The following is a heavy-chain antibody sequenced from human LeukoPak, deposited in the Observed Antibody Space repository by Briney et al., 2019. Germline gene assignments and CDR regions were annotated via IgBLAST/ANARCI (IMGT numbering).Heavy chain of an antibody. Sequence: ASETLSLTCTVSGGSISSSGYYWGWIRQPPGKGLEWIGSIYYSGSTYYNPSLKSRVTISVDTSKNQFSLKLSSVTAADTAVYYCAGLPLTRAMDYYDSSGIVDYWGQGTLVTVSS. J-gene: IGHJ4*02. CDR2: IYYSGST. V-gene: IGHV4-39*01. D-gene: IGHD3-22*01. CDR3: AGLPLTRAMDYYDSSGIVDY. CDR1: GGSISSSGYY.